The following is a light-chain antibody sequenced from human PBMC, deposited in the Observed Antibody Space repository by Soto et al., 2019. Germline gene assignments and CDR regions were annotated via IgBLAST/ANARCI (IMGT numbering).Light chain of an antibody. CDR2: DTS. V-gene: IGKV3-11*01. Sequence: EIVLTQSPATLSLSPGERATLSCRASQSVNNYLHCYQQKPGQAPRLLIFDTSKRASGIPARFSGSGSATDFTLTISSLEPEDFAVYYCQHRSIWPVSFGQGTRLEIK. CDR3: QHRSIWPVS. J-gene: IGKJ5*01. CDR1: QSVNNY.